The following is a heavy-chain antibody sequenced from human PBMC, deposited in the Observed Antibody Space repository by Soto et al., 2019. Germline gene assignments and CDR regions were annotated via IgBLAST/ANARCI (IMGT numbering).Heavy chain of an antibody. J-gene: IGHJ5*02. CDR3: ARAPAKNWFDP. V-gene: IGHV4-59*01. CDR1: GGSISSYY. Sequence: PSETLSLTCTVSGGSISSYYWSWIRQPPGKGLEWIGYIYYSGSTNYNPSLKSRVTISVGTSKNQFSLKLSSVTAAATAAYYCARAPAKNWFDPWGQGTLVTVSS. CDR2: IYYSGST.